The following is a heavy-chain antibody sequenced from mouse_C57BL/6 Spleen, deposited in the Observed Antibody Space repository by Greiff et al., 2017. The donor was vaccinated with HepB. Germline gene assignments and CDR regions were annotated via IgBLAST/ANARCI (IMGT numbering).Heavy chain of an antibody. CDR2: IDPEDGDT. J-gene: IGHJ4*01. V-gene: IGHV14-1*01. D-gene: IGHD1-1*01. CDR3: TTWDYGSSSHAMDY. CDR1: GFNIKDYY. Sequence: EVKLMESGAELVRPGASVKLSCTASGFNIKDYYMHWVKQRPEQGLEWIGRIDPEDGDTEYAPKFQGKATMTADTSSNTAYLQLSSLTSEDTAVYYCTTWDYGSSSHAMDYWGQGTSVTVSS.